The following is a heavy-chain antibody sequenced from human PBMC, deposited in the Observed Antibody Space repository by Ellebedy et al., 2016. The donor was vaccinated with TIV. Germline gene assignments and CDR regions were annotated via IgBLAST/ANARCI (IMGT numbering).Heavy chain of an antibody. CDR1: GFTFSSYW. Sequence: GESLKISXAASGFTFSSYWMTWVRQAPGRGLEWVANINQDGNEGYYVDSVEGRFTISRDNAKHSLYLQMSSLRADDTAVYFCARVPEGYYFYYGLDVWGQGTTVTVSS. CDR3: ARVPEGYYFYYGLDV. J-gene: IGHJ6*02. V-gene: IGHV3-7*01. CDR2: INQDGNEG.